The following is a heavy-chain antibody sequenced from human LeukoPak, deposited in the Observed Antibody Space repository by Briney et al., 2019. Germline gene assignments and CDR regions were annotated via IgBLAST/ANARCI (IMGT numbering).Heavy chain of an antibody. J-gene: IGHJ4*02. D-gene: IGHD5-18*01. CDR2: INHSGST. Sequence: SETLSLTCAVYGGSFSGYYWSWIRQPPGKGLEWIGEINHSGSTNYNPSLKSRVTISVDTSKNQFSLKLSSVTAADTAVYYCARGRTWIQLWPYYWGQGTLVTVSS. CDR3: ARGRTWIQLWPYY. CDR1: GGSFSGYY. V-gene: IGHV4-34*01.